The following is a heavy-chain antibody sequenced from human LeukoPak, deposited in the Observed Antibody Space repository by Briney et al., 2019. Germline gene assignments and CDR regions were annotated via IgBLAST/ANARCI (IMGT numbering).Heavy chain of an antibody. CDR2: MNPNSGNT. D-gene: IGHD6-19*01. V-gene: IGHV1-8*01. Sequence: ASVKVSCKASGYSFTSYDIHWVRQATGQGLEWMGGMNPNSGNTGYAQKFQGRVTMTRNTSISTAYMELSSLRSEDTAVYYCSRDSSGWCHWFDPWGQGTLVTVSS. CDR3: SRDSSGWCHWFDP. J-gene: IGHJ5*02. CDR1: GYSFTSYD.